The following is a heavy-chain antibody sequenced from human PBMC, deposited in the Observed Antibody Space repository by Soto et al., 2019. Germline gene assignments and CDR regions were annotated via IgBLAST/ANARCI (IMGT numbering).Heavy chain of an antibody. D-gene: IGHD2-2*01. CDR1: GFTFSSYS. J-gene: IGHJ3*02. V-gene: IGHV3-21*01. Sequence: GGSLRPSCAASGFTFSSYSMNWVRQAPGKGLEWVSSISSSSGYIYYADSVKGRVTISRDNAKNSLYLQMNTLRAEDTAVYYCARAVPPTVVPAALRDAFDIWGQGTMVTVSS. CDR3: ARAVPPTVVPAALRDAFDI. CDR2: ISSSSGYI.